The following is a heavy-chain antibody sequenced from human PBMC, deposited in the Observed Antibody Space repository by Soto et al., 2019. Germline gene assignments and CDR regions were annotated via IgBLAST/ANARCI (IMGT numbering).Heavy chain of an antibody. D-gene: IGHD3-10*01. CDR3: ARGELLWFGELLR. J-gene: IGHJ4*02. CDR2: MNPNSGDT. V-gene: IGHV1-8*01. Sequence: QVQLVQSGAEVKKPGDSVKVSCKASGYTFTSYEINWVRQATGQGLEWMGWMNPNSGDTGYAQKFQGRVTMSRNTSISTAYMELSSLRSEDTAVYYCARGELLWFGELLRWGQGTLVTVSS. CDR1: GYTFTSYE.